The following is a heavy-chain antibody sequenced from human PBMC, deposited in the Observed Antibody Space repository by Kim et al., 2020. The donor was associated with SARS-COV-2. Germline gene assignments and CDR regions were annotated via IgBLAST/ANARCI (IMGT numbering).Heavy chain of an antibody. CDR1: GFTVSSNY. V-gene: IGHV3-53*01. CDR2: IYSGGST. CDR3: TSASYCCGDCYPGCGMDV. Sequence: GGSLRLSCAASGFTVSSNYMSWVRQAPGKGLEWVSVIYSGGSTYYADSVKGRFTISRDNSKNTLYLQMNSLRAEYTAVYYCTSASYCCGDCYPGCGMDVWGEVSTVTVSS. D-gene: IGHD2-21*02. J-gene: IGHJ6*04.